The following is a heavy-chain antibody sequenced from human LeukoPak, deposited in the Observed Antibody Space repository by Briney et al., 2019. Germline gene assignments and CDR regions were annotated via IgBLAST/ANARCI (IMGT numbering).Heavy chain of an antibody. D-gene: IGHD5-12*01. CDR2: IKQDGSET. CDR1: GFTLSRYW. Sequence: GGSLRLSCAASGFTLSRYWMTWVRPAPGKGLGWVANIKQDGSETYYVDAVKGRFTISRDNAKNSLYLQMNSLRVDDTAVYFCARGRYSGYMYYFDYWGQGTLVTVSS. J-gene: IGHJ4*02. V-gene: IGHV3-7*01. CDR3: ARGRYSGYMYYFDY.